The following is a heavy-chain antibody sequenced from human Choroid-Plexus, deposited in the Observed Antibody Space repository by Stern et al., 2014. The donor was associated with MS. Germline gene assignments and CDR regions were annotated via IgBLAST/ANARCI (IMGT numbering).Heavy chain of an antibody. Sequence: DQLVESVAEVKKPGASVKVSCKVSGSTLTDFFMHWVRQPPGKGLEWMGGFDPEDGETIYAQKFQGRVTMTEDTSTDTAYMELSSLRSDDTAVYYCATDYNYWGQGTLVTVSS. CDR1: GSTLTDFF. D-gene: IGHD3-10*01. CDR2: FDPEDGET. CDR3: ATDYNY. J-gene: IGHJ4*02. V-gene: IGHV1-24*01.